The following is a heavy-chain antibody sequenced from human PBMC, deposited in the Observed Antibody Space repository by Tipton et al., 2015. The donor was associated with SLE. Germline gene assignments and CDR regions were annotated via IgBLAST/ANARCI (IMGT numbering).Heavy chain of an antibody. CDR1: GGSISSSSYY. V-gene: IGHV4-39*07. J-gene: IGHJ5*02. CDR3: ARELRIVGAKDWFDP. D-gene: IGHD1-26*01. CDR2: IYYSGST. Sequence: TLSLTCTVSGGSISSSSYYWGWIRQPPGKGLEWIGSIYYSGSTYYNPSLKSRVTISVDTSKNQFSLKLSSVAAADTAVYYCARELRIVGAKDWFDPCGQGTLVTVSS.